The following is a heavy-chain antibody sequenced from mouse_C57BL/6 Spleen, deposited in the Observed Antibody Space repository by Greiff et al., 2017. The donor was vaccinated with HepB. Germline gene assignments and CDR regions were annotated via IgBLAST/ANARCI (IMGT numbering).Heavy chain of an antibody. CDR3: ARSGGSPYALDY. J-gene: IGHJ4*01. D-gene: IGHD3-1*01. CDR1: GYSITSDY. V-gene: IGHV3-8*01. CDR2: ISYSGST. Sequence: EVHLVESGPGLAKPSQTLSLTCSVTGYSITSDYWNWIRKFPGNKLEYMGYISYSGSTYYNPSLKSRISITRDTSKNQYYLQLKSEATEDTATYYFARSGGSPYALDYWGQGTSVTVSS.